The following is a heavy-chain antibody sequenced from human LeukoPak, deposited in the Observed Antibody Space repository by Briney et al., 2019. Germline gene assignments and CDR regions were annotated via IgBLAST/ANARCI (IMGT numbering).Heavy chain of an antibody. Sequence: SETLSLTCTVSGGSISSGGYYWSWIRQHPGKGLEWVGYIYYSGSTYYNPSLKSRVTISVDTSKNQFSLKLSSVTAADTAVYYCARDRGYSYGLDYWGQGTLVTVSS. CDR3: ARDRGYSYGLDY. CDR2: IYYSGST. CDR1: GGSISSGGYY. V-gene: IGHV4-31*03. J-gene: IGHJ4*02. D-gene: IGHD5-18*01.